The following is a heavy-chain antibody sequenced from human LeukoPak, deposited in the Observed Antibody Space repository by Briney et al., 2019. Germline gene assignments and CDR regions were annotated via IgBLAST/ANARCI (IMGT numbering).Heavy chain of an antibody. CDR3: ARQDVSALYYFDY. CDR2: IYPGDSDI. D-gene: IGHD3-16*01. V-gene: IGHV5-51*01. J-gene: IGHJ4*02. Sequence: GEALKISCKGSGYSFSSYWIAWVRQMPGKGLEWMGIIYPGDSDIRYSPSFQGQVTISADKSISTAYLQWSSLKASDTAMYYCARQDVSALYYFDYWGQGTLVTVSS. CDR1: GYSFSSYW.